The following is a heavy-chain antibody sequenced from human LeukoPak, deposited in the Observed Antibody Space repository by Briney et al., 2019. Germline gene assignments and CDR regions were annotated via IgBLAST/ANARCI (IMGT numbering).Heavy chain of an antibody. CDR3: ARLDHTYYYYYMDV. CDR2: IYPGDSDT. Sequence: GESLKISCQGSGYNFSRYWIGWVRQMPGKGLEWMGIIYPGDSDTRYSPSFQGQVTISADKSISTAYLQWSSLKASDTAMYYCARLDHTYYYYYMDVWGKGTTVTISS. CDR1: GYNFSRYW. V-gene: IGHV5-51*01. J-gene: IGHJ6*03. D-gene: IGHD3/OR15-3a*01.